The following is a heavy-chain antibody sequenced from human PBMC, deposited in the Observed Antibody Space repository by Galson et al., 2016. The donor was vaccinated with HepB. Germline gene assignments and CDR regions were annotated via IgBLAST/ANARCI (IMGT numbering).Heavy chain of an antibody. CDR3: AKEASEYCSDGICFYYGMDV. D-gene: IGHD2-15*01. Sequence: CAASGFTFGSYGMHWVRQAPGEGLEWVAVISYVGSRQYYADSVRGRFTISRDNSKNTLFLQMNSLTVEDTAVYYCAKEASEYCSDGICFYYGMDVWGQGTTVTVSS. CDR2: ISYVGSRQ. CDR1: GFTFGSYG. V-gene: IGHV3-30*18. J-gene: IGHJ6*02.